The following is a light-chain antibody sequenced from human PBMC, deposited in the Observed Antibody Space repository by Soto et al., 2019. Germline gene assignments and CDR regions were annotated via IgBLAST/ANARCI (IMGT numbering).Light chain of an antibody. CDR2: QAS. CDR3: QQYNGHPWT. Sequence: DIQMTQSPFTLSASVGDRVTITCRASQSISSWLAWYQQKAGSAPKLLIYQASTLQTGVPSRFSGSGSGTEFTLTISSLQPDDFATYSCQQYNGHPWTFGQGTKVEIK. V-gene: IGKV1-5*03. J-gene: IGKJ1*01. CDR1: QSISSW.